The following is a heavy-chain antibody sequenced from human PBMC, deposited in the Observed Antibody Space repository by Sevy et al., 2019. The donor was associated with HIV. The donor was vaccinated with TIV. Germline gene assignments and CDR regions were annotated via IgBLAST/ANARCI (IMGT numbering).Heavy chain of an antibody. D-gene: IGHD5-12*01. CDR2: ISSNGGST. Sequence: GGSLRLSCSASGFTFSNYIMHWVRQAPGKGPKYVSAISSNGGSTYYAYSVKGRFIISRDNSKNTLDLQMSSLRDEDTAVYYCVKGVDILGAASRYFFGMDVWGRGTTVTVSS. J-gene: IGHJ6*02. CDR1: GFTFSNYI. CDR3: VKGVDILGAASRYFFGMDV. V-gene: IGHV3-64D*06.